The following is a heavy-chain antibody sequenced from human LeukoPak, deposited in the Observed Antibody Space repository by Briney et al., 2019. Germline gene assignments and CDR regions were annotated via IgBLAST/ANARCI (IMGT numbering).Heavy chain of an antibody. D-gene: IGHD6-13*01. CDR2: IYYSGST. CDR3: ARGVAAAGTTPGAFDI. J-gene: IGHJ3*02. Sequence: PSETLSLTCTVSGGSISSYYWSWIRQPPGKGLEWIGYIYYSGSTNYNPSLKSRVTISVDTSKNQFSLKLSSVTAADTAVYYCARGVAAAGTTPGAFDIWGRGTMVTVSS. CDR1: GGSISSYY. V-gene: IGHV4-59*01.